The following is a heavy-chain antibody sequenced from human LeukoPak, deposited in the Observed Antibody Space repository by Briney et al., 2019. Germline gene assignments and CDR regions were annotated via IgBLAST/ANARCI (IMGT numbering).Heavy chain of an antibody. CDR3: ARHVRGHDYVWGSYPSPFAY. V-gene: IGHV3-23*01. D-gene: IGHD3-16*02. J-gene: IGHJ4*02. Sequence: PGGSLRLSCAASGFTFSGYSMSWVRQAPGRGLEWVSAFSGNGGSTYYADSVKGRFTISRDNGKKTLYLQMNSLRADDTAVYYCARHVRGHDYVWGSYPSPFAYWGQGTLVTVSS. CDR2: FSGNGGST. CDR1: GFTFSGYS.